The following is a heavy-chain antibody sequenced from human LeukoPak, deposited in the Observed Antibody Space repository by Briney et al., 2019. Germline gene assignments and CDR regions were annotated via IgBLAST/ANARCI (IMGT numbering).Heavy chain of an antibody. CDR3: ARRDTTYFDY. Sequence: GESLKISCKGAAYKFSNYWIAWVRQRPGEDQEWMGIIYPDDSDTRYSPSFQGQVTISADKSISTTYLQWTSLKASDTAIYYCARRDTTYFDYWGQGSLVTVSS. CDR2: IYPDDSDT. CDR1: AYKFSNYW. V-gene: IGHV5-51*01. J-gene: IGHJ4*02. D-gene: IGHD1-1*01.